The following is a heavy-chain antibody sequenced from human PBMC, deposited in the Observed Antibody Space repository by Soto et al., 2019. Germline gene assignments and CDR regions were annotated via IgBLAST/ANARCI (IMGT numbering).Heavy chain of an antibody. Sequence: PGGSLRLSCAASGFTFSSYWMHWVRQAPGKGLVWVSRINSDGSSTSYADSVKGRFTISRDNAKNTLYLQMNSLRAEDTAVYYCARDTRVIGPYYYYGMDVWGQGTTVTVSS. J-gene: IGHJ6*02. CDR2: INSDGSST. CDR3: ARDTRVIGPYYYYGMDV. D-gene: IGHD2-21*01. CDR1: GFTFSSYW. V-gene: IGHV3-74*01.